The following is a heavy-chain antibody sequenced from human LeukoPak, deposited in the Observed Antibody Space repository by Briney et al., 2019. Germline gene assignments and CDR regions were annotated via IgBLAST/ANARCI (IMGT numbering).Heavy chain of an antibody. CDR1: GGSISSYY. J-gene: IGHJ3*02. V-gene: IGHV4-59*01. D-gene: IGHD1-26*01. CDR2: IYYSGST. Sequence: SETLSLTCTVSGGSISSYYWSWIRQPPGKGLEWIGYIYYSGSTNYNPSLKSRVTISVDTSKNQFSLKLSSVTAADTAVYYCARPGYSGSYDAFDIWGQGTMVTASS. CDR3: ARPGYSGSYDAFDI.